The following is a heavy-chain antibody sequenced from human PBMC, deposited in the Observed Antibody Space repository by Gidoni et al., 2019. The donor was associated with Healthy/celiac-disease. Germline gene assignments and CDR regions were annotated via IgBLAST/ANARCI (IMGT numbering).Heavy chain of an antibody. Sequence: QVQLVASGGGLVKPGGSLRLSCAASGFTFSDYYMSWIRPAPGKGLEWVSYISSSGRTIYYADSVKGRFTISRDNAKNSLYLQMNRLRAEDTAVYYCAREFYYYDSSGYYVDYWGQGTLVTVSS. CDR2: ISSSGRTI. J-gene: IGHJ4*02. CDR1: GFTFSDYY. CDR3: AREFYYYDSSGYYVDY. D-gene: IGHD3-22*01. V-gene: IGHV3-11*01.